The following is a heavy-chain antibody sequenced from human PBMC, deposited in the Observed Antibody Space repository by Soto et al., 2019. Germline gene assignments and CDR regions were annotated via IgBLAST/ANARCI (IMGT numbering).Heavy chain of an antibody. CDR3: ARAGWSYYSTYYYYGMDV. CDR2: IYDSGST. CDR1: GGSISSYY. V-gene: IGHV4-59*01. Sequence: QVQLQESGPGLVKPSETLSLTCTVSGGSISSYYWSWIRQPPGKGLEWIGYIYDSGSTNYNPSLKSRVTISVDTSKNRFSLKLSSVTAADTAVYYCARAGWSYYSTYYYYGMDVWGQGTTVTVSS. J-gene: IGHJ6*02. D-gene: IGHD1-26*01.